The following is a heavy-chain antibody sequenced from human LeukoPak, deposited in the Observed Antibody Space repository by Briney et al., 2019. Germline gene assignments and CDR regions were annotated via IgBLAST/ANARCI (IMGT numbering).Heavy chain of an antibody. CDR1: GFTFSSYA. CDR2: IRDSGGST. V-gene: IGHV3-23*01. J-gene: IGHJ4*02. D-gene: IGHD1-26*01. Sequence: GGALRLSCAASGFTFSSYAMSWVRQAPGKGLEWVSAIRDSGGSTHYADSVKGRFTTSRDNSKNTLFLQMNSLRAEDTAIYYCAKYGPQDSGSSHFDYWGQGALVTVSS. CDR3: AKYGPQDSGSSHFDY.